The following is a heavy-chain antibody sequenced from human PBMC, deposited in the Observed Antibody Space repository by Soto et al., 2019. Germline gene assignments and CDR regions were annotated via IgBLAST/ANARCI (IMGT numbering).Heavy chain of an antibody. CDR1: GGSISSSSYY. CDR3: ARVSRIYYYGMDV. J-gene: IGHJ6*02. CDR2: IYYSGST. V-gene: IGHV4-39*01. Sequence: SETLSLTCTVSGGSISSSSYYWGWIRQPPGKGLEWIGSIYYSGSTYYNPSLKSRVTISVDTSKNQFSLKLSSVTAADTAVYYCARVSRIYYYGMDVWGQAPTVTVSS.